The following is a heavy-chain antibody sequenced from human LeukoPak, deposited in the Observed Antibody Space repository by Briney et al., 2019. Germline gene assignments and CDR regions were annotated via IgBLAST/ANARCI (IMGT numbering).Heavy chain of an antibody. V-gene: IGHV3-64D*06. D-gene: IGHD3-22*01. CDR2: INRHGGRT. Sequence: GGPLRLSCSASGFTFKKYAMHWVRQAPGKGLEYVSAINRHGGRTYYADSVKGRFTISRDNSKNTLFLQMSSLRVEDTAVYYCVKDLYYDNSGYYSGAFDYWGQGTLVTVSS. CDR1: GFTFKKYA. CDR3: VKDLYYDNSGYYSGAFDY. J-gene: IGHJ4*02.